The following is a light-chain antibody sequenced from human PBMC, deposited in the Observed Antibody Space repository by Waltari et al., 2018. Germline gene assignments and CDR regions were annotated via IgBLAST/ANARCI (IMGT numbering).Light chain of an antibody. Sequence: EIVMRQSPATLSVSPGERATLSCRASQSVISSLAWYQQKPGQAPRLLIYGASARATGIPTRFSGSGSGTGFTLTISGLQSEDFAVYYCQHYNNWPLTFGGGTKVDIK. CDR1: QSVISS. V-gene: IGKV3-15*01. J-gene: IGKJ4*01. CDR3: QHYNNWPLT. CDR2: GAS.